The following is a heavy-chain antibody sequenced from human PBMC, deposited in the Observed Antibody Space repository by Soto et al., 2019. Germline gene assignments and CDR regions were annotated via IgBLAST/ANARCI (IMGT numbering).Heavy chain of an antibody. CDR1: GYTFTGHY. D-gene: IGHD5-12*01. Sequence: ASVKVSCKASGYTFTGHYIHWVRQAPEQGPEWMGEIGPESGATRYAQKFQGRVTMTRDMSITTVYMELNNLSPDDTAVYYCGRGRSGQIVVFYWGQGTTVTVYS. V-gene: IGHV1-2*02. J-gene: IGHJ4*02. CDR3: GRGRSGQIVVFY. CDR2: IGPESGAT.